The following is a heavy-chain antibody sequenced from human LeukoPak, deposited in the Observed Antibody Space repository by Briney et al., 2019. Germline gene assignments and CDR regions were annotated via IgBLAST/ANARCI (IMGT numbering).Heavy chain of an antibody. CDR3: ARDVEMATIDGAFDI. V-gene: IGHV4-39*06. D-gene: IGHD5-24*01. J-gene: IGHJ3*02. Sequence: PSETLSLTCTVSGGSISNSGYYWGWIRQPPGKGLEWIGSVYYSGKTNYNPSLKNRVTISVDTSKNQFPLKLSSVTAADTAVYYCARDVEMATIDGAFDIWGQGTMVTVSS. CDR1: GGSISNSGYY. CDR2: VYYSGKT.